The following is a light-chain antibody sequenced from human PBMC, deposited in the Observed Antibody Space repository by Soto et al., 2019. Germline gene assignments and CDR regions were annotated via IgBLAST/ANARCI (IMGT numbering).Light chain of an antibody. Sequence: AIHSTQSPSSLSASVGDRVTITCRASQGISSALAWYRHKPGRPPRVLIYDASSLQSGVPSRFSGSESGTECTLTISSLQPEDSATYYCQQLNSYPFTFGQGTRLEI. J-gene: IGKJ5*01. CDR3: QQLNSYPFT. CDR1: QGISSA. CDR2: DAS. V-gene: IGKV1-13*02.